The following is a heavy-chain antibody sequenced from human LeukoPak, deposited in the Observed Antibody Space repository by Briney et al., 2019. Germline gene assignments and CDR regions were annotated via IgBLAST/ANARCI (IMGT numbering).Heavy chain of an antibody. CDR1: GYTFTSYG. Sequence: GASVKVSCKASGYTFTSYGISWVRQAPGQGLEWMGWISAYNGNTNYAQKLQGRVTMTTDTSTSTAYVELRSLRSDDTAVYCCARDLDDFWSGYYDAFDIWGQGTMVTVSS. J-gene: IGHJ3*02. D-gene: IGHD3-3*01. CDR3: ARDLDDFWSGYYDAFDI. CDR2: ISAYNGNT. V-gene: IGHV1-18*01.